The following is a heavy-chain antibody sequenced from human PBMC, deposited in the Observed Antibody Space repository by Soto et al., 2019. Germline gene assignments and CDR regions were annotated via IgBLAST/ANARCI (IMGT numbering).Heavy chain of an antibody. D-gene: IGHD6-19*01. J-gene: IGHJ6*02. Sequence: SETLPLTCTVYGGSFSCYYWSWIRQPPGKGLEWIGQIKHSGSTNYNPSLKSRVTISVDTSKNQFSLKLSSVTAAGTAVFYCARAXGRSSGWGAYYYYGMDVWGQGTTVTVSS. CDR1: GGSFSCYY. V-gene: IGHV4-34*01. CDR2: IKHSGST. CDR3: ARAXGRSSGWGAYYYYGMDV.